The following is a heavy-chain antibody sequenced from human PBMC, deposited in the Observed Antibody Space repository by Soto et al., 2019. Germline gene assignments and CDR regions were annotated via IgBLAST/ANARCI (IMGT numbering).Heavy chain of an antibody. Sequence: QVQLVESGGGVVQPGRSLRLSCAASGFTFSSYAMHWVRQAPGKGLEWVAVISYDGSNKYYADSVKGRFTISRDNSKNTLYLQMTSLRADDTAVYYCAESARWFGELSYYYGMGVWGQGTTVTVSS. V-gene: IGHV3-30-3*01. J-gene: IGHJ6*02. CDR2: ISYDGSNK. D-gene: IGHD3-10*01. CDR1: GFTFSSYA. CDR3: AESARWFGELSYYYGMGV.